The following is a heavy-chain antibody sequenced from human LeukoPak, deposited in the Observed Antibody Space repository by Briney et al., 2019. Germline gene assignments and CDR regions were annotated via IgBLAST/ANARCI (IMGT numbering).Heavy chain of an antibody. CDR2: ISGSGGST. Sequence: GGSLRLSCATSGFTFSSYSMNWVRQAPGKGLEWVSAISGSGGSTYYADSVKGRFTISRDNSKNTLYLQMNSLRAEDTAVYYCAKAQYYYDSSGYSNWFDPWGQGTLVTVSS. CDR3: AKAQYYYDSSGYSNWFDP. J-gene: IGHJ5*02. CDR1: GFTFSSYS. V-gene: IGHV3-23*01. D-gene: IGHD3-22*01.